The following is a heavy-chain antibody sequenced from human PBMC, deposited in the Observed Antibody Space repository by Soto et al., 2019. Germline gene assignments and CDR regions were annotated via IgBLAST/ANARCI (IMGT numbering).Heavy chain of an antibody. CDR1: GFTFSNYA. Sequence: GGSLRLSCAASGFTFSNYAMSWVRQAPGKGLEWVSHISGSAASTDYADSVKGRFTISRDNSKNTLSLQMNSLRAEDTALYYCAKDESDSSGYYNYWGQGTLVTVSS. D-gene: IGHD3-22*01. CDR2: ISGSAAST. J-gene: IGHJ4*02. V-gene: IGHV3-23*01. CDR3: AKDESDSSGYYNY.